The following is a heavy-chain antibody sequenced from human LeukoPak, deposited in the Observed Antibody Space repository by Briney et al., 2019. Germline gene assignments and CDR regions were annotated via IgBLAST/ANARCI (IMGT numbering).Heavy chain of an antibody. CDR3: ARGLYYGGGGGAHDY. D-gene: IGHD3-10*01. CDR1: GYTFTSYG. CDR2: ISAYNGNT. V-gene: IGHV1-18*01. J-gene: IGHJ4*02. Sequence: ASVKVSCKASGYTFTSYGITWVRQAPGQGLEWMGWISAYNGNTNYAQKLQGRVTMTTDTSTSTAYMELRSLRSDDTAVYYCARGLYYGGGGGAHDYWGQGTLVTVSS.